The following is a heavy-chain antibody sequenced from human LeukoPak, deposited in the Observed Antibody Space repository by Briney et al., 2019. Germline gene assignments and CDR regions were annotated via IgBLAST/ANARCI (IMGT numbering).Heavy chain of an antibody. CDR1: GGSLRSYY. CDR3: ASTRAYCSGGSCYSPLSDY. CDR2: IYLSAST. V-gene: IGHV4-4*07. J-gene: IGHJ4*02. D-gene: IGHD2-15*01. Sequence: PSETLSLTCTVSGGSLRSYYCSWIRQSAGKGLEWIGRIYLSASTNYNPSLESRVTISVDTSKNQFSLKLSSVTAADTAVYYCASTRAYCSGGSCYSPLSDYWGQGTLVTVSS.